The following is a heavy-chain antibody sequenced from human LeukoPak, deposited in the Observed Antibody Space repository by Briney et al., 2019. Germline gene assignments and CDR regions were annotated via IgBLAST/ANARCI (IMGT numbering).Heavy chain of an antibody. Sequence: QPGGSLRLSCAASGFTLSSYEMNWVRQAPGKGLEWVSYISSSGSTIYYADSVKGRFTISRDNAKNSLYLQMNSLRAEDTAVYYCAREPRMVVHFDYWGQGTLVTVSS. CDR2: ISSSGSTI. D-gene: IGHD2-15*01. CDR3: AREPRMVVHFDY. V-gene: IGHV3-48*03. CDR1: GFTLSSYE. J-gene: IGHJ4*02.